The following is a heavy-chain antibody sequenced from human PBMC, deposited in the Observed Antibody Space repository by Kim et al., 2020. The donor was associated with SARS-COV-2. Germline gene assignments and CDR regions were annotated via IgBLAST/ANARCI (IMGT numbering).Heavy chain of an antibody. CDR1: GYTFTTYT. CDR3: ARDNSGWNDY. CDR2: ITPGNGNT. V-gene: IGHV1-3*01. Sequence: ASVKVSCNTSGYTFTTYTIHWVRQAPGQGLEWMGWITPGNGNTRYSQNLQGRVTLTRDTSASTAYMQLSSLRSEDTAVYYCARDNSGWNDYWGQGTLVTV. D-gene: IGHD6-19*01. J-gene: IGHJ4*02.